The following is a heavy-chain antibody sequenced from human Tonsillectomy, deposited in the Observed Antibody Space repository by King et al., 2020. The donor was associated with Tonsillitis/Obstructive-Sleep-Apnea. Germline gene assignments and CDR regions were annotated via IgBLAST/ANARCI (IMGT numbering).Heavy chain of an antibody. J-gene: IGHJ5*02. Sequence: VQLQQWGAGLLKPSETLSLSCGVYGGSFTGYYWSWIRQPPGKGLEWIGEINHRGGTNYNPSLKSRVAMSLDTSKNQFSLRLNSVTAADTAVYYCARDIPPDPWGQGTLVTVSS. CDR3: ARDIPPDP. CDR2: INHRGGT. V-gene: IGHV4-34*01. D-gene: IGHD3-9*01. CDR1: GGSFTGYY.